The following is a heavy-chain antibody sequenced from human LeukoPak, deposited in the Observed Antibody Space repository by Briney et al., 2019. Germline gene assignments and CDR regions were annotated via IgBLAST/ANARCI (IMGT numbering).Heavy chain of an antibody. Sequence: ASVKVSCKASGYTFTSYYMHWVRQAPGQGLEWMGLINPSGGSTSYAQKFQGRVTMTRDTSTSTVYMELSSLRSEDTAVYYCARTHLAYCGGDCYEPYNWFDPWGQGTLVTVSS. J-gene: IGHJ5*02. CDR3: ARTHLAYCGGDCYEPYNWFDP. CDR1: GYTFTSYY. V-gene: IGHV1-46*01. D-gene: IGHD2-21*02. CDR2: INPSGGST.